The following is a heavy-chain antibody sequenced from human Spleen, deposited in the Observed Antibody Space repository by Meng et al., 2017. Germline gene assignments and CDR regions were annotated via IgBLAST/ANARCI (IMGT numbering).Heavy chain of an antibody. V-gene: IGHV1-3*01. CDR3: ARDLSSGSWYSLYYYYYGMDV. D-gene: IGHD6-13*01. J-gene: IGHJ6*02. Sequence: ASVKVSCKASGYTFTSYAMHWVRQAPGQRLEWMGWINAGNGNTKYSQKFQGRVTITRDTSASTAYMGLSSLRSEDTAVYYCARDLSSGSWYSLYYYYYGMDVWGQGTTVTVSS. CDR2: INAGNGNT. CDR1: GYTFTSYA.